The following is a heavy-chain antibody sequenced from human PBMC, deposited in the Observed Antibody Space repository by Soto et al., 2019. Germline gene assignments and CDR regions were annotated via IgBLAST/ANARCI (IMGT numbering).Heavy chain of an antibody. CDR3: ARVFDCGGDCYPSD. J-gene: IGHJ4*02. Sequence: QVQLQESGPGLVKPSETLSLTCTVSGGSISSYYWSWIRQPPGKGLEWIGYIYYSGSTNYNPSLKSRVTISVDTSKNQFSLKLSSVTAADTAVYYCARVFDCGGDCYPSDWGQGTLVTVSS. CDR2: IYYSGST. V-gene: IGHV4-59*01. CDR1: GGSISSYY. D-gene: IGHD2-21*02.